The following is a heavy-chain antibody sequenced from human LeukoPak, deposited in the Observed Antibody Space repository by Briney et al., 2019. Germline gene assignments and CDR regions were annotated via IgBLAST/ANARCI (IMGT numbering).Heavy chain of an antibody. Sequence: GASVKVSCKASGHTFTSYGISWVRQAPGQGLEWMGWISAYNGNTNYAQKLQSRVTMTTDTSTSTAYMELRSLRSDDTAVYYCARAHGDPYCSGGSCYFAFDIWGQGTMVTVSS. D-gene: IGHD2-15*01. V-gene: IGHV1-18*01. CDR3: ARAHGDPYCSGGSCYFAFDI. CDR2: ISAYNGNT. J-gene: IGHJ3*02. CDR1: GHTFTSYG.